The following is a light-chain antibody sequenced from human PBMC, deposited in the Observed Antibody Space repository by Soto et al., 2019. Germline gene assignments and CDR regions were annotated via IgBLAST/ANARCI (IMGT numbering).Light chain of an antibody. V-gene: IGKV3-20*01. CDR1: QTVRNNY. Sequence: IVLTQSPGTLSLSPGERVTLSCRASQTVRNNYLAWYQQKPGQAPRLLIYDASSRATGIPDRFSGGGSGTDFTLTISRLEPEDFAVYYCQQFSSYPLTFGGGTKVDI. CDR3: QQFSSYPLT. CDR2: DAS. J-gene: IGKJ4*01.